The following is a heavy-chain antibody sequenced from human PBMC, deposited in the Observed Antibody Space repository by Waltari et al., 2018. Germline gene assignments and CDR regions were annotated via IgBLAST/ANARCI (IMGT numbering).Heavy chain of an antibody. CDR3: TVSEVGKYFEK. D-gene: IGHD3-3*01. CDR2: VDPGEGRT. J-gene: IGHJ4*02. CDR1: EVEFGAIS. V-gene: IGHV1-69-2*01. Sequence: VRLVQLRAEMRNPGTTRKLSCPVSEVEFGAISVHWVRQAPEKGLEWVGLVDPGEGRTLYAEIFQGRVTIAADTSTNIGHMEVRGLRLEDAAVYYCTVSEVGKYFEKWGQGTLVTVSS.